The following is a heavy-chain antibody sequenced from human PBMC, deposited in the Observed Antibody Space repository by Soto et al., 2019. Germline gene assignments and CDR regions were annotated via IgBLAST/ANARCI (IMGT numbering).Heavy chain of an antibody. J-gene: IGHJ6*02. D-gene: IGHD6-19*01. Sequence: PGESLKISCKGSGYSFTSYWIGWVRQMPGKGLEWMGIIYPGDSDTRYSPSFQGQVTISADKSISTAYLQWSSLKASDTAMYYCARTQSSSGWSRYYYYGMDVWGQGTTVTVSS. V-gene: IGHV5-51*03. CDR1: GYSFTSYW. CDR2: IYPGDSDT. CDR3: ARTQSSSGWSRYYYYGMDV.